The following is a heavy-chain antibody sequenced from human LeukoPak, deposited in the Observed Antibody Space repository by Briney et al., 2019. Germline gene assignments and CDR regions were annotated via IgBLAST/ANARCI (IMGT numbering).Heavy chain of an antibody. Sequence: PGGSLRLSCAASGFTFSSYAMSWVRQAPGKGLEWVSALTLSGTNTHYADSVKGRFTISRDVSKNTLYLQMNTLRAKDTAVYYCAKDSPLRTSYHGYFDYWGQGTLVTVSS. J-gene: IGHJ4*02. D-gene: IGHD3-16*01. V-gene: IGHV3-23*01. CDR2: LTLSGTNT. CDR3: AKDSPLRTSYHGYFDY. CDR1: GFTFSSYA.